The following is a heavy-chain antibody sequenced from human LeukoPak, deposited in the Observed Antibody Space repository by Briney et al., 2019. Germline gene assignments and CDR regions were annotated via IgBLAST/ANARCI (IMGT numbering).Heavy chain of an antibody. Sequence: ASVKVSCKASGYIFTTYFIHWVRQAPGQGLEWMGWINPNNGDTNYVQKFQGRVTMTSDTSISTAYMELSRLRSDDTAVYYCARGGVNNWFDPWGQGTLVTVSS. CDR2: INPNNGDT. D-gene: IGHD1-26*01. CDR1: GYIFTTYF. V-gene: IGHV1-2*02. J-gene: IGHJ5*02. CDR3: ARGGVNNWFDP.